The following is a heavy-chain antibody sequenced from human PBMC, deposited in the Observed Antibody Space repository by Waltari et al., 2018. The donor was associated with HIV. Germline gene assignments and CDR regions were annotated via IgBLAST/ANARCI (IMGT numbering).Heavy chain of an antibody. CDR1: GYTFTGYY. CDR3: ARGDYCSSTSCYINGMDV. V-gene: IGHV1-2*06. D-gene: IGHD2-2*02. CDR2: INPNSGGT. Sequence: QVQLVQSGAEVKKPGASVKVYCKDSGYTFTGYYMPWVRQAPGQGLDWMGRINPNSGGTNYAQKFQGRVTMTRDTSISTAYMELSRLRSDDTAVYYCARGDYCSSTSCYINGMDVWGQGTTVTVSS. J-gene: IGHJ6*02.